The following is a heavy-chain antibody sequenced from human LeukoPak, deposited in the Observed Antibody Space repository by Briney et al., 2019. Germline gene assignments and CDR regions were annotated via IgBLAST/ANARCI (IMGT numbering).Heavy chain of an antibody. Sequence: SVKVSCKASGGTFSSYAISWVRQAPGQGLEWMGGIIPIFGTANYAQKFQGRVTITADKSTSTAYMELSSLRSGDTAVYYCATLWFGEYPFDYRGQGTLVTVSS. CDR3: ATLWFGEYPFDY. V-gene: IGHV1-69*06. CDR2: IIPIFGTA. J-gene: IGHJ4*02. D-gene: IGHD3-10*01. CDR1: GGTFSSYA.